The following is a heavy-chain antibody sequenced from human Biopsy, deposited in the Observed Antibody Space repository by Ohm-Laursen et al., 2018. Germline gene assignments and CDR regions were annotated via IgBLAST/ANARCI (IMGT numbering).Heavy chain of an antibody. Sequence: GASVKVSCKASGGTFSNYAITWVRQAPGQGLEWMGRIIPLLDIPTYAQRFKGRVTITADKSTNTAYMELISLRFEDTAVYYCARATNSTGWPYYYFYGMDVWGQGTTVTVSS. J-gene: IGHJ6*02. CDR1: GGTFSNYA. CDR2: IIPLLDIP. CDR3: ARATNSTGWPYYYFYGMDV. D-gene: IGHD2/OR15-2a*01. V-gene: IGHV1-69*04.